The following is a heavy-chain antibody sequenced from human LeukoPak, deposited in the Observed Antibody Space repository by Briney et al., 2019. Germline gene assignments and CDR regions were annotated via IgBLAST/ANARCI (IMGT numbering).Heavy chain of an antibody. Sequence: GGTLRLSCVGSGFTFNKYGMNWVRQAPGKGLEWVSSISSTGGGTYYAASVKGRFTISRDNAKNSLYLQMNSLRAEDTAVYYCARQRGDILTGYYMPRGFDYWGQGTLVTVSS. D-gene: IGHD3-9*01. CDR2: ISSTGGGT. CDR3: ARQRGDILTGYYMPRGFDY. J-gene: IGHJ4*02. CDR1: GFTFNKYG. V-gene: IGHV3-21*01.